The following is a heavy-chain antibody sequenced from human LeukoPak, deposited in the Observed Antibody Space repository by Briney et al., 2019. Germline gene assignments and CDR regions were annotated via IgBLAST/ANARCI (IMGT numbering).Heavy chain of an antibody. CDR2: IYHSGST. CDR3: ARRYTAMVPSWLDH. Sequence: SETLSLTCAVSGYSISSGYYWGWIRQPPGKGLEWIGSIYHSGSTYYNPSLKSRVTISVDTSKNQFSLKLSSVTAADTAVCYCARRYTAMVPSWLDHWGQGTLVTVSS. D-gene: IGHD5-18*01. J-gene: IGHJ5*02. V-gene: IGHV4-38-2*01. CDR1: GYSISSGYY.